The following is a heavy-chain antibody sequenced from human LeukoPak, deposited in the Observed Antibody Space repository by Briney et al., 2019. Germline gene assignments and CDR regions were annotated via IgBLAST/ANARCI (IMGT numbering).Heavy chain of an antibody. CDR2: ISGSGGST. D-gene: IGHD6-19*01. CDR3: ARDLFIAVAGTFSYFDY. V-gene: IGHV3-23*01. Sequence: GGSLRLSCADSVFTFRSDAIRWVREAPGKGLGWVSPISGSGGSTYYAHSVKGRFTTSRDNSKNTLYMQINTLRAQSTRVYYCARDLFIAVAGTFSYFDYWGQGTLVTVSS. CDR1: VFTFRSDA. J-gene: IGHJ4*02.